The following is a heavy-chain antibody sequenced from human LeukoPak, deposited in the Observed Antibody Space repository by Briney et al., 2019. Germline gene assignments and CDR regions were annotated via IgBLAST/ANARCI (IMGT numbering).Heavy chain of an antibody. J-gene: IGHJ3*02. Sequence: SETLSLTCTVSGGSISSYYWSWIRQPPGNGLALIGYIYYSGSTNYNPSLKSRVTISVDTSKNQFSLKLSSVTAADTAVYYCAREGRFGSQRGAFDIWGQGTMVTVSS. V-gene: IGHV4-59*01. CDR1: GGSISSYY. CDR3: AREGRFGSQRGAFDI. CDR2: IYYSGST. D-gene: IGHD3-10*01.